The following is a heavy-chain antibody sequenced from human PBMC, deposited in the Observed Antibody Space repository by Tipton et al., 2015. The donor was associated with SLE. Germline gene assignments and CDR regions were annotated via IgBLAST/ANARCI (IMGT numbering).Heavy chain of an antibody. J-gene: IGHJ4*02. D-gene: IGHD3-3*01. V-gene: IGHV3-30*04. CDR1: GFTFSEYA. CDR3: ASSLLTVFAGFDY. Sequence: SLRLSCAASGFTFSEYAMHWVRQAPGKGLEWAAVMSYDGSQKYYADSVKGRFTISRDNSKNTLYLQMNSLRAEDTAVYYCASSLLTVFAGFDYWGQGTLVTVSS. CDR2: MSYDGSQK.